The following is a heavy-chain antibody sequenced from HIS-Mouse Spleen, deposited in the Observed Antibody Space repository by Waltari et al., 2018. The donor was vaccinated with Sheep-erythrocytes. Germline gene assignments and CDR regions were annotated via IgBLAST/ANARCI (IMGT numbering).Heavy chain of an antibody. CDR1: GYTFTGYY. J-gene: IGHJ4*02. V-gene: IGHV1-2*02. Sequence: QVQLVQSGAEVKKPGASVKVSCKASGYTFTGYYMHWVRQAPGQGLEWMGWINPNSGCTNYAQKFQGKVTMPRDTSISTAYMEVRRLRSDDTAVYYCARDTPEYSSSGFDYWGQGTLVTVSS. CDR3: ARDTPEYSSSGFDY. D-gene: IGHD6-6*01. CDR2: INPNSGCT.